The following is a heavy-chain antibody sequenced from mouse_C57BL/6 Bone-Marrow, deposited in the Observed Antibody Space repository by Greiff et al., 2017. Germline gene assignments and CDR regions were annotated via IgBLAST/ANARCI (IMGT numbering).Heavy chain of an antibody. D-gene: IGHD2-5*01. J-gene: IGHJ1*03. CDR2: IYPGSGST. Sequence: QVQLKQPGAELVKPGASVKMSCKASGYTFTSYWITWVKQRPGQGLEWIGDIYPGSGSTNYNEKFKSKATLTVDTSSSSAYRQPSSLTSEDSAVYYCARPYYSNYWYFDVWGTGTTVTVSS. V-gene: IGHV1-55*01. CDR3: ARPYYSNYWYFDV. CDR1: GYTFTSYW.